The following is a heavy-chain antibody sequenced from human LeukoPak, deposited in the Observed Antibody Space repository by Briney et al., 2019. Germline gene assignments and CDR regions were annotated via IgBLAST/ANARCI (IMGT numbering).Heavy chain of an antibody. D-gene: IGHD6-19*01. CDR3: ARDEGIAVARSPPGY. V-gene: IGHV3-30-3*01. Sequence: GGSLRLSCAASGFTFSSYAMHWVRQAPGKGLEWVAVISYDGSNKYYADSVKGRFTISRDNSKNTLYLQMNSLRAEDTAVYYCARDEGIAVARSPPGYWGQGTLVTVSS. CDR1: GFTFSSYA. CDR2: ISYDGSNK. J-gene: IGHJ4*02.